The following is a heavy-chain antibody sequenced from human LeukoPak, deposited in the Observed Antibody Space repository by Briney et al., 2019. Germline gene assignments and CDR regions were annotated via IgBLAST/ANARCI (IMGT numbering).Heavy chain of an antibody. V-gene: IGHV1-69*05. CDR2: IIPIFGTA. D-gene: IGHD1-7*01. CDR1: GGTFSSYA. CDR3: ARTRNWNYPSYFDY. Sequence: ASVKVSCKASGGTFSSYAISWVRQAPGQGLEWMGGIIPIFGTANYAQKFRGRVTITTDESTSTAYMELGSLRSEDTAVYYCARTRNWNYPSYFDYWGQGTLVTVSS. J-gene: IGHJ4*02.